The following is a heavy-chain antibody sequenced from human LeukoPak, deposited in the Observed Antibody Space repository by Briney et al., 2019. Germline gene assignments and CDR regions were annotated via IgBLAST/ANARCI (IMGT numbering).Heavy chain of an antibody. CDR2: IIPIFGTA. CDR3: ARIGTLWFGELLYANWFDP. CDR1: GGTFSSYA. D-gene: IGHD3-10*01. Sequence: ASVKVSCKASGGTFSSYAISWVRQAPGQGLEWMGGIIPIFGTANYAQKFQGRVTITADKSTSTAYMELSSLRSEDTAVYYCARIGTLWFGELLYANWFDPWGQGTLVTVSS. J-gene: IGHJ5*02. V-gene: IGHV1-69*06.